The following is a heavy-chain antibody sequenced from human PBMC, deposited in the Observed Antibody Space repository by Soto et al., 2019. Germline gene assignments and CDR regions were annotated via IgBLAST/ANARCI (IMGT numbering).Heavy chain of an antibody. V-gene: IGHV3-30*18. Sequence: SLRLSCAASGFTFSNYGMHWVRQAPGKGLEWVAFISDDGSNKYYADSMKGRFTMSRDNSKSTLYLQMSSLRVEDTAVYYCTKRRNVLRFLEWSSGMEVWGQGTTVTVSS. CDR1: GFTFSNYG. D-gene: IGHD3-3*01. CDR3: TKRRNVLRFLEWSSGMEV. CDR2: ISDDGSNK. J-gene: IGHJ6*02.